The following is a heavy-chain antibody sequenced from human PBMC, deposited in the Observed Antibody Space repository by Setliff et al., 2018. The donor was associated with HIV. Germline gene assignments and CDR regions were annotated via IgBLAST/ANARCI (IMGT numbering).Heavy chain of an antibody. V-gene: IGHV4-4*08. Sequence: SETLSLTCTVSGGSISSYFWSWIRQPPGKGLEWIGYIYTSGSTNYNPSLKSRVTISADTSKNQFSLKLSSVTAADTAVYYCARTYSSSWYSSHLWVDYWGQGTLVTVSS. CDR2: IYTSGST. J-gene: IGHJ4*02. CDR3: ARTYSSSWYSSHLWVDY. CDR1: GGSISSYF. D-gene: IGHD6-13*01.